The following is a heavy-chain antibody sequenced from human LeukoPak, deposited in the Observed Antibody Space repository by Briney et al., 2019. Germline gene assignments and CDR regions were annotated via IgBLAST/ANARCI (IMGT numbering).Heavy chain of an antibody. D-gene: IGHD3-9*01. V-gene: IGHV3-33*01. CDR2: IWYDGSNI. CDR3: ARGDDILTGYYMAYFDY. J-gene: IGHJ4*02. CDR1: GFTFSSYG. Sequence: GGSLRLSCAASGFTFSSYGMHWVRQAPGKGLEWVAVIWYDGSNIYYADSVKGRFTISRDNSKNTLYLQMNSLRAEDTAVYYCARGDDILTGYYMAYFDYWGQGTLVTVSS.